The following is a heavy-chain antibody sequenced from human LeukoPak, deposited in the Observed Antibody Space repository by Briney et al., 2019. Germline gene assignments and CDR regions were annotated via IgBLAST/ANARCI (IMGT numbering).Heavy chain of an antibody. D-gene: IGHD3-22*01. J-gene: IGHJ4*02. V-gene: IGHV3-21*01. CDR2: ISSSSSYI. Sequence: GGSLRLSCAASGFTFSSYSMSRVRQAPGKGLEWVSSISSSSSYIYYADSVKGRFTISRDNAENSLYLQMNSLRAEDTAVYYCASRSSGYYYDYWGQGTLVTVSS. CDR3: ASRSSGYYYDY. CDR1: GFTFSSYS.